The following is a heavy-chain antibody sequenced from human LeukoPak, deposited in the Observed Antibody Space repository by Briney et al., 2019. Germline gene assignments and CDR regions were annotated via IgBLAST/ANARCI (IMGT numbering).Heavy chain of an antibody. J-gene: IGHJ6*02. CDR3: ARGRGSDGLDV. CDR1: GFTFSTYA. CDR2: MTGNGGSL. V-gene: IGHV3-23*01. Sequence: PGGSRLSCAASGFTFSTYAMSWVRQAPGKGLEWVSGMTGNGGSLYYAGSVKGRFTISRDNSKNTLYVQMNSLRADDTAVYYCARGRGSDGLDVWGQGTTVTVSS.